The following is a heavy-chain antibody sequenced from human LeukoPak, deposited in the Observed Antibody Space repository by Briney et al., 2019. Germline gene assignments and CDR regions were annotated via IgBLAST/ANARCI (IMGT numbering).Heavy chain of an antibody. CDR2: IKQDGSEK. CDR3: ARDANYYDSSGYCAYYYYGMDV. D-gene: IGHD3-22*01. Sequence: GGSLRLSCAASGFTFSSYWMSWVRQAPGKGLEWVANIKQDGSEKYYVDSVKGRFTISRDNAKNSLYLQMNSLRAEDTAVYYCARDANYYDSSGYCAYYYYGMDVWGQGTTVTVSS. J-gene: IGHJ6*02. V-gene: IGHV3-7*01. CDR1: GFTFSSYW.